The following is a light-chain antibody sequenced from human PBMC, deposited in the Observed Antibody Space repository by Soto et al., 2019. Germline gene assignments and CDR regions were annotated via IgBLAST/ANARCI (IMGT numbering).Light chain of an antibody. J-gene: IGKJ1*01. CDR2: YSS. Sequence: EVMMTQFPDTVSVTPGETVTLSCGASQSVRTNLAWYQQRPGQAPRLLIHYSSTRASDIPARFSGSGSGTNFTLAISSLQSEDFAVYYCQQYDYWPETFGQGTKVEIK. CDR1: QSVRTN. CDR3: QQYDYWPET. V-gene: IGKV3D-15*01.